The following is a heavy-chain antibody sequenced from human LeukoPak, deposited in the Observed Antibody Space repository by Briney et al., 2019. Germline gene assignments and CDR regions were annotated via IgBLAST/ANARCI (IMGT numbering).Heavy chain of an antibody. Sequence: PSETLSLTCAVYGGSFSGYYWSWIRQPPGKGLEWIGEINHSGSTNYNPSLKSRVTISVDTSKNQLSLKLSSVTAADTAVYYCARGPNYDFWSGYTDWGQGTLVTVSS. D-gene: IGHD3-3*01. CDR3: ARGPNYDFWSGYTD. CDR2: INHSGST. CDR1: GGSFSGYY. V-gene: IGHV4-34*01. J-gene: IGHJ4*02.